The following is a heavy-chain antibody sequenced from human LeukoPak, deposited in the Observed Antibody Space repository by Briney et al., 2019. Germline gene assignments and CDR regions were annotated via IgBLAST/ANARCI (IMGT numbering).Heavy chain of an antibody. J-gene: IGHJ3*02. CDR3: ARSLLWPTGASES. CDR1: GGFFGDYY. Sequence: SETLSLTCAVYGGFFGDYYWTWIRQSPGKGLEWIGEINHSGWTNYNPSLESRVTISLDASRTQFSLKMNSLTAADTAVYFCARSLLWPTGASESWGQGTTVTVSS. CDR2: INHSGWT. D-gene: IGHD2-8*02. V-gene: IGHV4-34*01.